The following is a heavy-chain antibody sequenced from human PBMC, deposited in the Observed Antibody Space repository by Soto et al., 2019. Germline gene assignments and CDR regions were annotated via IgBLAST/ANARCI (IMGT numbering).Heavy chain of an antibody. J-gene: IGHJ4*02. CDR2: INHSGST. Sequence: PSETLSLTCGVYGGSLSGYHWSWIRQPPGKGLEWIGEINHSGSTSFKPSLKSRVTIWVDTSKNQVSLKVRSVTAADTAVYYCARGSGSDANPLDYWGQGTPVTIS. CDR3: ARGSGSDANPLDY. V-gene: IGHV4-34*01. CDR1: GGSLSGYH. D-gene: IGHD5-12*01.